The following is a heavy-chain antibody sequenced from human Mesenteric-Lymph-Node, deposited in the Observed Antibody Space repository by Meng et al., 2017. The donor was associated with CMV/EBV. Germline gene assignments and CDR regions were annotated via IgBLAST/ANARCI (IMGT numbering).Heavy chain of an antibody. CDR3: ARRRDDYIYFDY. V-gene: IGHV4-4*02. CDR2: IYHSGST. CDR1: GGSISSSNW. D-gene: IGHD5-24*01. J-gene: IGHJ4*02. Sequence: AVSGGSISSSNWWSWVRQPPGKGLEWIGEIYHSGSTNYNPSLKSRVTISVDKSKNQFSLKLSSVTAADTAVYYCARRRDDYIYFDYWGQGTLVTVSS.